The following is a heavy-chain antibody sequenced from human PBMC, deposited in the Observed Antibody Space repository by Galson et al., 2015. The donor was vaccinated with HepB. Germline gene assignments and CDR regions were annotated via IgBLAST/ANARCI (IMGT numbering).Heavy chain of an antibody. Sequence: LSLTCTVSGGSISSSSYYWGWIRQPPGKGLEWIGSIYYSGSTYYNPSLKSRVTISVDTSKNQFSLKLSSVTAADTAVYYCARLGDYYGSGSYYTLFDYWGQGTLVTVSS. D-gene: IGHD3-10*01. J-gene: IGHJ4*02. CDR3: ARLGDYYGSGSYYTLFDY. CDR2: IYYSGST. CDR1: GGSISSSSYY. V-gene: IGHV4-39*01.